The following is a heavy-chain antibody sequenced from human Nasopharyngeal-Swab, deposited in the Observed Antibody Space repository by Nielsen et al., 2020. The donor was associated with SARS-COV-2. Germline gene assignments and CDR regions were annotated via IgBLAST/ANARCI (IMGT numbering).Heavy chain of an antibody. CDR1: GGTFSSYA. D-gene: IGHD3-16*01. Sequence: SAKVSCKASGGTFSSYAISWVRQAPGQGLEWMGGIIPIFGTANYAQKFQGRVTITADKSTSTAYLELSSLRSEDTAVYYWARGMGSGGYYYYHYYMDVWGKGTTVTVSS. CDR3: ARGMGSGGYYYYHYYMDV. CDR2: IIPIFGTA. V-gene: IGHV1-69*06. J-gene: IGHJ6*03.